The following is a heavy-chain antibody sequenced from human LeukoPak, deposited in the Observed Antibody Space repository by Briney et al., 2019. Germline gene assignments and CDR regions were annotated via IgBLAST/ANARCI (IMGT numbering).Heavy chain of an antibody. J-gene: IGHJ5*02. CDR3: AKAPGLLVYGWFDP. CDR2: ISVSGNT. CDR1: GFTLSSYA. D-gene: IGHD2-8*02. Sequence: PGGSLRLSCAASGFTLSSYAMSWVRQAPGKGLEWVSAISVSGNTYHADSVKGRFTISRDSSKNTLYLQMNRLRAEDAAVYYCAKAPGLLVYGWFDPWGQGTLVTVSS. V-gene: IGHV3-23*01.